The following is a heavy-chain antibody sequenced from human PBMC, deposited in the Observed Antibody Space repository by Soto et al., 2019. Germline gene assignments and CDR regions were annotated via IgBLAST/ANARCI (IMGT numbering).Heavy chain of an antibody. CDR2: INPSGGRT. CDR3: GRDCRGNWNVRY. CDR1: GYTFTSYY. Sequence: QVQLVQSGAEVKKPGASVKVSCEASGYTFTSYYIHWVRQAPGQGLEYMGIINPSGGRTTYAHKSKGRVTITRDPCTTTDYLKMSNLRSEDTSVYYCGRDCRGNWNVRYWCQGSLVTVSS. V-gene: IGHV1-46*03. J-gene: IGHJ4*02. D-gene: IGHD1-1*01.